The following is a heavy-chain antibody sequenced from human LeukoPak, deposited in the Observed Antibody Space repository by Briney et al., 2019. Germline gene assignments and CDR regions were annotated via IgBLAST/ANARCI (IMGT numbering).Heavy chain of an antibody. J-gene: IGHJ6*02. CDR2: INPNSGGT. CDR3: AKDPDYDILTLYYYYGMDV. V-gene: IGHV1-2*02. Sequence: ASVKVSCKASGYTFTGYYMHWVRQAPGQGLEWMGWINPNSGGTNYAQKFQGRVTMTRDTSISTAYMELSRLRSDDTAVYYCAKDPDYDILTLYYYYGMDVWGQGTTVTVSS. CDR1: GYTFTGYY. D-gene: IGHD3-9*01.